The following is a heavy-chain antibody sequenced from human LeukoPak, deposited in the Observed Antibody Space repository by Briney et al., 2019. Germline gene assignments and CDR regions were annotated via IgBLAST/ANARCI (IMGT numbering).Heavy chain of an antibody. V-gene: IGHV3-23*01. CDR2: ISGSGGST. Sequence: GGSLRLSCAASGFTFSSYAMSWVRQAPGKGLEWVSAISGSGGSTYYADSVKGRFTISRDNSKNTLYLQMSSLRAEDTAVYYCAKVGQWLDWPLDYWGQGTLVTVSS. J-gene: IGHJ4*02. D-gene: IGHD6-19*01. CDR3: AKVGQWLDWPLDY. CDR1: GFTFSSYA.